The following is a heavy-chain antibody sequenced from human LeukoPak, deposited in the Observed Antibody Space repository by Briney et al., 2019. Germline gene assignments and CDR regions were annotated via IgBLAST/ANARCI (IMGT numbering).Heavy chain of an antibody. J-gene: IGHJ4*02. CDR3: ARVGLDFWSGHFDY. CDR1: GYTFTSYG. V-gene: IGHV1-18*01. CDR2: ISAYNGNT. D-gene: IGHD3-3*01. Sequence: GASVKVSCKASGYTFTSYGISWVRQAPGQGLEWMGWISAYNGNTNYAQKLQGRVTMTTDTSTSTAYMELRTLRSDDTAVYYCARVGLDFWSGHFDYWGQGTLVTVSS.